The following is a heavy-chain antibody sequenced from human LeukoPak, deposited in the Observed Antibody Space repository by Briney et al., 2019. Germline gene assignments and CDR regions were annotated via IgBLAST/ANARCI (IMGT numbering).Heavy chain of an antibody. CDR3: ARHSASGSYYTYNFDY. Sequence: SGGSLRLSCAASGFTLSNYWMSWVRQAPGKGLEWVANINQDGSQTYYVDSLKGRFTISRDNVKGSLYLQMNSLRAEDTAVFYCARHSASGSYYTYNFDYWGQGTQVTVSS. V-gene: IGHV3-7*01. J-gene: IGHJ4*02. CDR2: INQDGSQT. D-gene: IGHD3-10*01. CDR1: GFTLSNYW.